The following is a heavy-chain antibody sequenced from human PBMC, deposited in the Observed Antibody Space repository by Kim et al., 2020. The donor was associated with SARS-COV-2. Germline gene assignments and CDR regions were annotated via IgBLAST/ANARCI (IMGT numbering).Heavy chain of an antibody. Sequence: ASVKVSCKASGYTFTGYYMHWVRQAPGQGLEWMGRINPNSGGTNYAQKFQGRVTMTRDTSISTAYMELSRLRSDDTVVYYCARGGWDSSGWLSGPDYWGQGTLVTVSS. D-gene: IGHD6-19*01. V-gene: IGHV1-2*05. CDR1: GYTFTGYY. J-gene: IGHJ4*02. CDR3: ARGGWDSSGWLSGPDY. CDR2: INPNSGGT.